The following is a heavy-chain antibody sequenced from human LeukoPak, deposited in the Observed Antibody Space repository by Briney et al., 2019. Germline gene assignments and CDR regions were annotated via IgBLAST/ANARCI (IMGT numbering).Heavy chain of an antibody. Sequence: SGPTLVNPTQTLTLTCTFSGFSLNTSGVGVGWIRQPPGKALEWLAPIYGNNDKRYSPSLKSRLTITKDTSKNQVVLTMTNMDPVDTATYYCAHRRRTGLENWFDPWGQGTLVTVSS. V-gene: IGHV2-5*01. D-gene: IGHD1-1*01. CDR1: GFSLNTSGVG. CDR3: AHRRRTGLENWFDP. CDR2: IYGNNDK. J-gene: IGHJ5*02.